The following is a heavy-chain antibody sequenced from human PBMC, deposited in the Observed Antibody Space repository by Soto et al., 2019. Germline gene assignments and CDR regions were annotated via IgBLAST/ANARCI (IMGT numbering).Heavy chain of an antibody. Sequence: ASVKVSCKASGYTFTSYYMHWVRQAPGQGLEWMGIINPSGGSTSYAQKFQGRVTMTRDTSTSTVYMELSSLRSEDTAVYYCARARKHYDFWSGYRLDYWGQGTLVTV. V-gene: IGHV1-46*01. J-gene: IGHJ4*02. CDR1: GYTFTSYY. D-gene: IGHD3-3*01. CDR3: ARARKHYDFWSGYRLDY. CDR2: INPSGGST.